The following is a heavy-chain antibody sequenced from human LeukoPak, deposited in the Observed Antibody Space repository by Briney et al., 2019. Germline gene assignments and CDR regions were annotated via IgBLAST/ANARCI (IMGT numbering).Heavy chain of an antibody. J-gene: IGHJ4*02. CDR2: ISWNSGSI. D-gene: IGHD1-14*01. Sequence: GGSLRLSCAASGFTFDDYAMHWVRQAPGKGLEWVSGISWNSGSIGHADSVKGRFTISRDNAKNSLYLQMNSLRAEDTALYYCAKDPGLGQLDYWGQGTLVTVSS. CDR1: GFTFDDYA. V-gene: IGHV3-9*01. CDR3: AKDPGLGQLDY.